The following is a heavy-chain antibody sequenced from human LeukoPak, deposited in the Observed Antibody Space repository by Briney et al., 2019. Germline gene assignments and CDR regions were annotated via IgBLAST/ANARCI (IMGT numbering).Heavy chain of an antibody. Sequence: GGSLRLSCEPSGFPFSSYWMLWVRQAPGKGLVWVPRISGDGTIKTYADFVRGRFTISRDNTKNILYLQMNSLKVDDTATYFCSRSQFDYWGQGVLVTVSS. CDR2: ISGDGTIK. CDR3: SRSQFDY. J-gene: IGHJ4*02. CDR1: GFPFSSYW. V-gene: IGHV3-74*03.